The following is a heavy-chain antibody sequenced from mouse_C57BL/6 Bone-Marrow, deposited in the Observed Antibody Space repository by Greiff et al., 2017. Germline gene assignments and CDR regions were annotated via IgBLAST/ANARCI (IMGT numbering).Heavy chain of an antibody. CDR3: TDYYGSGGAY. CDR2: IDPENGDT. Sequence: VQLQQSGAELVRPGASVKLSCTASGFNIKDDYMHWVKQRPEQGLEWIGWIDPENGDTEYASKFQGKATITADTSSNTAYLQLSSLTSEDTAVYYCTDYYGSGGAYWGQGTLVTVSA. D-gene: IGHD1-1*01. CDR1: GFNIKDDY. J-gene: IGHJ3*01. V-gene: IGHV14-4*01.